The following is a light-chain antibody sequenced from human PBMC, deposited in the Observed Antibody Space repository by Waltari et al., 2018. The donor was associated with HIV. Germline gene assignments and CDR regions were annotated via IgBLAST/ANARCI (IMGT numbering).Light chain of an antibody. V-gene: IGLV1-51*01. J-gene: IGLJ3*02. CDR3: ATWDTSLSGEL. CDR2: GVA. CDR1: SYNFGNDF. Sequence: QSVLMQTPSVSAAPGQKVTISCSGSSYNFGNDFVSWYQNLPGAAPKLLIYGVAKRASGSPGRFSGSNSGTSATLGITGLQTWDEADEYCATWDTSLSGELFGVVSKLPVL.